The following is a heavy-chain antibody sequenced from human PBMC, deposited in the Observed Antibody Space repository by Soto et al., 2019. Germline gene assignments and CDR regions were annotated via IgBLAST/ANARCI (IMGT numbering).Heavy chain of an antibody. V-gene: IGHV4-4*07. CDR1: GGSSITFY. D-gene: IGHD5-12*01. CDR3: AREGSYSAYNFAHGIQLWSFDF. CDR2: IFSSGST. Sequence: PSETLSLTCTVSGGSSITFYLSWVRQPAGKGLEWIGRIFSSGSTSFNPSLESRVAMSVDTSKNHFSLNLSSVTAADMAVYYCAREGSYSAYNFAHGIQLWSFDFWGQGALVTVSS. J-gene: IGHJ4*02.